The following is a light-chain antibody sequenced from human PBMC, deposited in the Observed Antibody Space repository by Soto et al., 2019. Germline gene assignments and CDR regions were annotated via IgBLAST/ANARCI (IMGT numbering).Light chain of an antibody. CDR1: QGISNY. Sequence: DIQMTQSPSSLSASVGDRVTITCRASQGISNYLAWYQQQPGKVPKLLIYVASTLQSGVPARFSGSGSGTAFTLTISSLQPEDVATYYCPKYNSAPWTFGQGTKVEIK. CDR2: VAS. J-gene: IGKJ1*01. V-gene: IGKV1-27*01. CDR3: PKYNSAPWT.